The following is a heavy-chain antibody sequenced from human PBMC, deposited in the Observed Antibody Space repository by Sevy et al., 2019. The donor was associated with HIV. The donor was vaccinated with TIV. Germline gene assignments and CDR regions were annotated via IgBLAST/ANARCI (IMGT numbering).Heavy chain of an antibody. J-gene: IGHJ4*02. CDR2: INHSGST. V-gene: IGHV4-34*01. D-gene: IGHD5-12*01. Sequence: SETLSLTCAVYGGSFSGYYWSWIRQPPGKGLEWIGEINHSGSTNYNPPLKSRVTISVDTSKNQFSLKLSSVTAADTAVYYCARAQYRGYGIGYFDYWGQGTLVTVSS. CDR3: ARAQYRGYGIGYFDY. CDR1: GGSFSGYY.